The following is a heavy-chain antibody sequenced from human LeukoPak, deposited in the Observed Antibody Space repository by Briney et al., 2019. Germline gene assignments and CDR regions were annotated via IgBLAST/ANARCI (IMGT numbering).Heavy chain of an antibody. CDR3: ARLSSSWYGDWFDP. J-gene: IGHJ5*02. D-gene: IGHD6-13*01. CDR1: DYFFSNTYY. CDR2: IYHSGST. Sequence: SETLSLTCTVSDYFFSNTYYWGWIRQPPGKGLEWIGSIYHSGSTYYNPSLKSRVTISVDTSKNQFSLKLSSVTAADTAVYYCARLSSSWYGDWFDPWGQGTLVTVSS. V-gene: IGHV4-38-2*02.